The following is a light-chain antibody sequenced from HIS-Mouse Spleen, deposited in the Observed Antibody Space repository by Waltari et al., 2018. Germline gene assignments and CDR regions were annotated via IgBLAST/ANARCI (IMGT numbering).Light chain of an antibody. CDR1: ALPKKY. Sequence: SYELTQPPSVSVSPGQTARITCSGDALPKKYAYWYQQKSGHAPVLVIYEDSKRPSGIPERFSGSSSWTMATLTISGAQVEDEADYYCYSTDSSGNHRVFGGGTKLTVL. CDR2: EDS. J-gene: IGLJ2*01. V-gene: IGLV3-10*01. CDR3: YSTDSSGNHRV.